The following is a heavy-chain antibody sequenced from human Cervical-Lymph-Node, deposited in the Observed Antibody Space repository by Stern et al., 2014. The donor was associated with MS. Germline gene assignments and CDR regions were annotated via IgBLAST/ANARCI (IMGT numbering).Heavy chain of an antibody. CDR3: ARDKVVVVAATPMGY. Sequence: VQLVESGAEVKKPGASVKVSCKASGYTFTSYGISWVRQAPGQGLECMGWISAYNGNTNYAQKLQGRVTMTTDTSTSTAYMELRSLRSDDTAVYYCARDKVVVVAATPMGYWGQGTLVTVSS. CDR2: ISAYNGNT. D-gene: IGHD2-15*01. J-gene: IGHJ4*02. CDR1: GYTFTSYG. V-gene: IGHV1-18*01.